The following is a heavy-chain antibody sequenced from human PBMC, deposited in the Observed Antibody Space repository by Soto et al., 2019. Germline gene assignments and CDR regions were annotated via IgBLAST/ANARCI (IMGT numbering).Heavy chain of an antibody. CDR1: GYTFTSYD. D-gene: IGHD3-10*01. CDR2: MNPNSGNT. J-gene: IGHJ6*03. V-gene: IGHV1-8*01. CDR3: GRGPGSDYYMDV. Sequence: ASVKVSCKASGYTFTSYDINWVRQATGQGLEWMGWMNPNSGNTGYAQKFQGRVTMTRNTSISTAYMELSSLRSEDTAVYYCGRGPGSDYYMDVWGKGTTVTVSS.